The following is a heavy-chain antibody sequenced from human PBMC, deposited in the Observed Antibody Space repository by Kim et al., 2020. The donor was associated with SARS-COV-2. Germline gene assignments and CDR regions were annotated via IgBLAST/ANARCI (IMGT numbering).Heavy chain of an antibody. CDR3: ANLYGDYGPYYFDY. Sequence: GGSLRLSCAASGFTFSSYGMHWVRQAPGKGLEWVAVISYDGSNKYYADSVKGRFTISRDNSKNTLYLQMNSLRAEDTAVYYCANLYGDYGPYYFDYWGQGTLVTVSS. D-gene: IGHD4-17*01. J-gene: IGHJ4*02. CDR1: GFTFSSYG. CDR2: ISYDGSNK. V-gene: IGHV3-30*18.